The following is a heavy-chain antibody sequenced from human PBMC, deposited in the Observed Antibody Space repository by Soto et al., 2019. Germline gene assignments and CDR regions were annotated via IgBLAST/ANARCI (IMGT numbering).Heavy chain of an antibody. CDR3: ARGHRGGSGSPASYSYSGLDV. CDR1: GFTFSSYA. V-gene: IGHV3-23*01. J-gene: IGHJ6*02. CDR2: VSDGGDMT. D-gene: IGHD3-10*01. Sequence: DVQLLESGGDLVQPGGSLRLSCAASGFTFSSYAMSWVRQAPGKGLEWVSSVSDGGDMTYYSDSVKGRFTISRDNPNNALCLQINSLRSEDTPLYYCARGHRGGSGSPASYSYSGLDVWGQGTKVTVSS.